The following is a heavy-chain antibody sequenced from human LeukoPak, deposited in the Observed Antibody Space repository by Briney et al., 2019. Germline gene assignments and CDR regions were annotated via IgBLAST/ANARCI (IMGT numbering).Heavy chain of an antibody. CDR3: ARRLRQWLVLTGFDY. V-gene: IGHV4-34*01. CDR1: GGSFSGYY. D-gene: IGHD6-19*01. Sequence: SETLSLTCAVYGGSFSGYYWSWIRQPPGKGLEWIGEINHSGSTNYNPSLKSRVTISVDTSKNQFSLKLSSVTAADTAVYYCARRLRQWLVLTGFDYWDQGTLVTVSS. CDR2: INHSGST. J-gene: IGHJ4*02.